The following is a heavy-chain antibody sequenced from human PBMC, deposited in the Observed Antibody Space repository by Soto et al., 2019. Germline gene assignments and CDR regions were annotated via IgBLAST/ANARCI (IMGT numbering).Heavy chain of an antibody. CDR2: ISYDGSNK. J-gene: IGHJ5*02. CDR1: GFTFSSYA. CDR3: ARALEGVWFDP. D-gene: IGHD3-3*01. V-gene: IGHV3-30-3*01. Sequence: QVQLVESGGGVVQPGRSLRLSCAASGFTFSSYAIHWVRQAPGKGVVWVAVISYDGSNKYYPDSVKGRFTISRDNSKNTLYLQMNSLRAEDTAVYYCARALEGVWFDPWGQGTLVTVSS.